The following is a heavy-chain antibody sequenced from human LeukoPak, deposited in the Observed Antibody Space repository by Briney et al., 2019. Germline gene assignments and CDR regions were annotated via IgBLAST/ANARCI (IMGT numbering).Heavy chain of an antibody. CDR1: GFSFSHYW. CDR3: ARVDGSSSCPDY. V-gene: IGHV3-7*01. J-gene: IGHJ4*02. D-gene: IGHD6-13*01. Sequence: PGGSLRLSCAASGFSFSHYWMTWVRQAPGKGLEWVANIKQDGSEKYYVDSVEGRFTLSRDNAKYSLFLHLYSLRVEDTAVYYCARVDGSSSCPDYWGQGTLVTVSS. CDR2: IKQDGSEK.